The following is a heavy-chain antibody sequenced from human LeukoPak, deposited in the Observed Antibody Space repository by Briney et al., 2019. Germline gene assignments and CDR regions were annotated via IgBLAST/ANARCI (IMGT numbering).Heavy chain of an antibody. Sequence: GASVKVSCKASGYTFTSYDINWVRQATGQGLEWMGWMNPNSGNTGYAQKFQGRVTITRNTSISTAYMELSSLRSEDTAVYYCARSPDYCSSTSCYAGGYWGQGTLVTVSS. V-gene: IGHV1-8*03. CDR2: MNPNSGNT. D-gene: IGHD2-2*01. CDR1: GYTFTSYD. J-gene: IGHJ4*02. CDR3: ARSPDYCSSTSCYAGGY.